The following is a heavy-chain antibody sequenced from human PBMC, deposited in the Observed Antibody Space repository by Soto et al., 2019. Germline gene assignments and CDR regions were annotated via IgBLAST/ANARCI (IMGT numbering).Heavy chain of an antibody. CDR2: ISGSGGST. J-gene: IGHJ3*02. Sequence: GGSLRLSCAASGFTFSSYAMSWVRQAPGKGLEWVSAISGSGGSTYYADSVKGRFTISRDNSKNTLYLQMNSLRAEDTAVYYCAKDDRITIFGVGPDAFDIWGQGTMVTVSS. D-gene: IGHD3-3*01. CDR3: AKDDRITIFGVGPDAFDI. V-gene: IGHV3-23*01. CDR1: GFTFSSYA.